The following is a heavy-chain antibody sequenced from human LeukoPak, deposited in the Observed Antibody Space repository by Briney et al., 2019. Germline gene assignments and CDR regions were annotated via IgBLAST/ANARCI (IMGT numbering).Heavy chain of an antibody. CDR3: ARERATDGYILAY. D-gene: IGHD2-8*01. V-gene: IGHV3-53*01. CDR1: GFTVSSFY. CDR2: VYAGGST. Sequence: GGSLRLSCAASGFTVSSFYMSWVRQAPGKGLEWVSIVYAGGSTYYADSVKGRFTISRDNSKNTLYLQMNSLRPDDTAVYYCARERATDGYILAYSGQGTLVTVSS. J-gene: IGHJ4*02.